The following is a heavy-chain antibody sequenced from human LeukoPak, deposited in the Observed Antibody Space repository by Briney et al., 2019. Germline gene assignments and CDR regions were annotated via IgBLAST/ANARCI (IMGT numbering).Heavy chain of an antibody. V-gene: IGHV1-18*01. CDR2: ISAYNGNT. D-gene: IGHD5-18*01. CDR1: GYTFTSYG. J-gene: IGHJ6*03. CDR3: ARGGGYSYYYYYYYMDV. Sequence: ASVKVSCKASGYTFTSYGISWVRQAPGRGLEWMGWISAYNGNTNYAQKLQGRVTMTTDTSTSTAYMELSRLRSDDTAVYYCARGGGYSYYYYYYYMDVWGKGTTVTVSS.